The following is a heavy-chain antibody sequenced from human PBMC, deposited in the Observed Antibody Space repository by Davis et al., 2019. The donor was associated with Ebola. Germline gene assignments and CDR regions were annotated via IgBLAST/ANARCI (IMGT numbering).Heavy chain of an antibody. Sequence: HTGGSLRLSCAASGFSFSSTWMHWVRQAPGKGLVWVSRIHSDGTSTIYTDSVKGRFTISRDNAKNTLYLQMNSLRAEDTAVYYCARDNSEWLRLSYYYYGMDVWGQGTTVTVSS. CDR3: ARDNSEWLRLSYYYYGMDV. CDR1: GFSFSSTW. CDR2: IHSDGTST. D-gene: IGHD5-12*01. V-gene: IGHV3-74*01. J-gene: IGHJ6*02.